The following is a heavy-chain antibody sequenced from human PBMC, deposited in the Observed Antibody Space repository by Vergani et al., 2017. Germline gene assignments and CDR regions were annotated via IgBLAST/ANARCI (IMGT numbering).Heavy chain of an antibody. V-gene: IGHV3-33*01. Sequence: QVQLVESGGGVVQPGRSLRLSCAASGFTFSSYGMHWVRQAPGKGLEWVAVIWYDGSNKYYADSVKGRFTISRDNSKNTLYLQMNSLRAEDTAVYYCARDPTGDRVDGDYWGQGTLVTVSS. CDR3: ARDPTGDRVDGDY. J-gene: IGHJ4*02. CDR1: GFTFSSYG. D-gene: IGHD7-27*01. CDR2: IWYDGSNK.